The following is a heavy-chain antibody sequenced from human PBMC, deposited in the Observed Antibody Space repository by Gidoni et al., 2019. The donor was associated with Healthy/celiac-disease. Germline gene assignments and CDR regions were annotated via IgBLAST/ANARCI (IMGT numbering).Heavy chain of an antibody. J-gene: IGHJ2*01. V-gene: IGHV4-59*01. CDR1: GGSISSYY. D-gene: IGHD4-17*01. Sequence: QVQLQESGPGLVKPSETLSLTCTVPGGSISSYYWSWIRQPPGKGLEWIGYIYYSGSTNYNPSLKSRVTISVDTSKNQFSLKLSSVTAADTAVYYCARDPSIYGDWDWYFDLWGRGTLVTVSS. CDR2: IYYSGST. CDR3: ARDPSIYGDWDWYFDL.